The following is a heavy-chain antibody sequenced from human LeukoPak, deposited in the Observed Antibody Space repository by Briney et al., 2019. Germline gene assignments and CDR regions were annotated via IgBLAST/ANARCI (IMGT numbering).Heavy chain of an antibody. D-gene: IGHD3-3*01. CDR3: ARDEFCSDTGSCNIGLFDF. J-gene: IGHJ4*02. CDR1: GGSFSGYY. V-gene: IGHV4-34*01. Sequence: PSETLSLTCGVFGGSFSGYYWTWLRQPPGKGLEWIGQINHRGSSHYNPSLRSRVTISVDTSKTQFPLKLTSVTAADTAVYYCARDEFCSDTGSCNIGLFDFWGQGALVTVSS. CDR2: INHRGSS.